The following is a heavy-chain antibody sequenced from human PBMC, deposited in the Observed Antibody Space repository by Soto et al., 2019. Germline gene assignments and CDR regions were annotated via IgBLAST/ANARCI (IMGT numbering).Heavy chain of an antibody. CDR3: ARLSDIVVVIFDY. J-gene: IGHJ4*02. D-gene: IGHD3-22*01. CDR2: IYYSGST. CDR1: GGSISSSSYY. V-gene: IGHV4-39*01. Sequence: PSETLSLTCTVSGGSISSSSYYWGWIRQPPGKGLEWIGSIYYSGSTYYNPSLKSRVTISVDTSKNQFSLKLSSVTAADTAVYYCARLSDIVVVIFDYWGQGTLVTV.